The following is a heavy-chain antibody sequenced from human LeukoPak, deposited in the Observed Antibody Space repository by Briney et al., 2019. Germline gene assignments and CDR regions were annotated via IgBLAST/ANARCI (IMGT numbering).Heavy chain of an antibody. V-gene: IGHV3-7*01. CDR3: VGCSGGTCSDFDY. CDR2: IKQDRSET. Sequence: GGSLRLSCAASGFTFSSHWMTWIRQAPGKGLEWVANIKQDRSETYYLDSVRGRFTISRDNAKNSMYLQMNSLKAEDTAVYYCVGCSGGTCSDFDYWGRGTLVTVSS. J-gene: IGHJ4*02. CDR1: GFTFSSHW. D-gene: IGHD2-15*01.